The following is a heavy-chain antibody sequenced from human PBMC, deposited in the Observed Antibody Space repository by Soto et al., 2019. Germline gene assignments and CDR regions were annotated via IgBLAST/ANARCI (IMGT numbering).Heavy chain of an antibody. V-gene: IGHV4-39*01. CDR1: GGSISSSPYY. CDR3: ARRVVRGVTEYNWFDP. CDR2: IFYSGST. Sequence: PSETLSLTCTVSGGSISSSPYYWGWIRQPPGKGLQWIGSIFYSGSTYYNPSLESRVVISVDSSKNQFSLKLNSLTAADTAVYYCARRVVRGVTEYNWFDPWGRGTLVTVSS. D-gene: IGHD3-10*01. J-gene: IGHJ5*02.